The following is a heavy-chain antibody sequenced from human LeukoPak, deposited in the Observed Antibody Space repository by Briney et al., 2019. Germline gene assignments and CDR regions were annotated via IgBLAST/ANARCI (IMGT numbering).Heavy chain of an antibody. Sequence: GGSLRLSCAASGFTVSSNYMSWVRQAPGKGLEWVSVIYRGGSTYYADSVKGRFSISRDNSKNTLYLQMNSLRAEDTAVYYRARLDYGDYVVDYWGQGMLVTVSS. CDR1: GFTVSSNY. J-gene: IGHJ4*02. CDR3: ARLDYGDYVVDY. V-gene: IGHV3-66*04. CDR2: IYRGGST. D-gene: IGHD4-17*01.